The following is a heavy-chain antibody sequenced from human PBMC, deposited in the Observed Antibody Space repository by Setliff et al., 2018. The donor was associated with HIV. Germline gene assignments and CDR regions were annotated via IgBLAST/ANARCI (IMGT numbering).Heavy chain of an antibody. D-gene: IGHD3-10*01. CDR3: ARDGWDYYGSGTYPPLYYFDS. V-gene: IGHV1-69*08. CDR2: IIPSLGTS. J-gene: IGHJ4*01. Sequence: SVKVSCKASGYTFTTYSINWVRQAPGQGLEWMGGIIPSLGTSNYTQKFQGRVTITADKSTRTAYMELSSLRSEDTAVYYCARDGWDYYGSGTYPPLYYFDSWGQGTLVTVSS. CDR1: GYTFTTYS.